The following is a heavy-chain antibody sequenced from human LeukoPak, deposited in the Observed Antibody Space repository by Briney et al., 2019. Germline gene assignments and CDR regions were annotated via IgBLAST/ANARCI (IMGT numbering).Heavy chain of an antibody. CDR2: ISSSGSTI. CDR3: ARDLGIVVVTEDY. J-gene: IGHJ4*02. CDR1: GFIFSTYA. Sequence: PGGSLRLSCAASGFIFSTYAMTWVRQAPGKGLEWVSYISSSGSTIYYADSVKGRFTISRDNAKNSLYLQMNSLRAEDTAVYYCARDLGIVVVTEDYWGQGTLVTVSS. V-gene: IGHV3-48*04. D-gene: IGHD2-21*02.